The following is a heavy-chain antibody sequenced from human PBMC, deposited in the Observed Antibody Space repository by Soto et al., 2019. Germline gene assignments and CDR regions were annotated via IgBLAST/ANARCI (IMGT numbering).Heavy chain of an antibody. D-gene: IGHD3-22*01. CDR1: GFTVSSNY. J-gene: IGHJ4*02. CDR3: ASQYYYDSSGYYLDY. V-gene: IGHV3-66*04. CDR2: IYSGGST. Sequence: TGGSLRLSCAASGFTVSSNYMSWVRQAPGKGLEWVSVIYSGGSTYYADSVKGRFTISRDNSKNTLYLQMNSLRAEDTAVYYCASQYYYDSSGYYLDYWGQGTLVTVSS.